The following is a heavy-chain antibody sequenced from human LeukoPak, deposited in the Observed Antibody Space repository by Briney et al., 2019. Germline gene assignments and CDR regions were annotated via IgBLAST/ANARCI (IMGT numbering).Heavy chain of an antibody. D-gene: IGHD1-26*01. V-gene: IGHV4-59*08. CDR1: GGSISSYY. J-gene: IGHJ4*02. CDR2: IYYSGST. CDR3: ARFRSGSSSVIDY. Sequence: SETLSLTCTVSGGSISSYYWSWIRQPPGKGLEWIGYIYYSGSTNYNPSLKSRVTISVDTSKNQFSLKLSSVTAADTAVYYCARFRSGSSSVIDYWGQGTLVTVSS.